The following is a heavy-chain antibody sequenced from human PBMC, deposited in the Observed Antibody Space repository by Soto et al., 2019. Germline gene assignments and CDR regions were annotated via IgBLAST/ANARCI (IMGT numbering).Heavy chain of an antibody. J-gene: IGHJ6*03. CDR2: MNPNSGNT. CDR3: ARDSSSGTEYYYYYMDV. D-gene: IGHD3-10*01. V-gene: IGHV1-8*01. Sequence: GASVKVSCKASGYTFTSYDINWVRQATGQGLEWMGWMNPNSGNTGYAQKFQGRVTTTRNTSISTAYMELSSLRSEDTAVYYCARDSSSGTEYYYYYMDVWAKGTTVTVSS. CDR1: GYTFTSYD.